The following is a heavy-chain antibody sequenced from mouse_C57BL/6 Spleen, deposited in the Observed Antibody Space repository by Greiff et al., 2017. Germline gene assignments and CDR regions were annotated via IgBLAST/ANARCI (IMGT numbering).Heavy chain of an antibody. CDR2: ISSGGSYT. J-gene: IGHJ4*01. CDR3: AIDCYSPDYAMDY. CDR1: GFTFSSYG. Sequence: EVKLVESGGDLVKPGGSLKLSCAASGFTFSSYGMSWVRQTPDKRLEWVATISSGGSYTYYPDSVKGRFTISRDNAKNTLYLQMSSLKSEYTAMDYCAIDCYSPDYAMDYWGQGTSLTGSS. D-gene: IGHD1-1*01. V-gene: IGHV5-6*01.